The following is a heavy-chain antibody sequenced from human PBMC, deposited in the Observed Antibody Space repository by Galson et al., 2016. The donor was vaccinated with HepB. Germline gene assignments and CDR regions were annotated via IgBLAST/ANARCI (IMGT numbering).Heavy chain of an antibody. J-gene: IGHJ4*02. V-gene: IGHV3-33*01. CDR3: ARGGDYYDISGYRELDF. D-gene: IGHD3-22*01. CDR2: IWYDGSNK. Sequence: SLRLSCAASGFTFSSYGMHWVRQAPGKGLEWVAVIWYDGSNKYYTDSVKGRFTISRDNSKNTVYLQMDSLRAGDRAVYYCARGGDYYDISGYRELDFWGQGTLVTVSS. CDR1: GFTFSSYG.